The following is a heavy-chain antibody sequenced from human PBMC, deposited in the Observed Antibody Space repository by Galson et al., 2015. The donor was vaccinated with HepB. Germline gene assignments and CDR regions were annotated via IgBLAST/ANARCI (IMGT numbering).Heavy chain of an antibody. CDR3: WMVTSRRVFFDY. D-gene: IGHD2-21*02. CDR2: FDPEDGET. J-gene: IGHJ4*02. Sequence: SVKVSCKVSGYTLTELSMHWVRQAPGKGLEWMGGFDPEDGETIYAQKFQGRVAMTEDTSTDTAYMELSSLRSEDTAVYYCWMVTSRRVFFDYWGQGTLVTVSS. V-gene: IGHV1-24*01. CDR1: GYTLTELS.